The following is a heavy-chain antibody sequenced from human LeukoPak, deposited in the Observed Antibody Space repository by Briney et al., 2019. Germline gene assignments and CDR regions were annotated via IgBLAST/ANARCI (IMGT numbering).Heavy chain of an antibody. J-gene: IGHJ6*02. Sequence: GGSLSLSCAASGFTFNNYGMHWVRQAPGKGLEWMALIWYDGSNKYYADSVKGRFTISRDNSKNTLYLQMNSLRAEDTAVYYCSREYFDWSRNYYYGMDVWGQGTTVTVPS. CDR3: SREYFDWSRNYYYGMDV. CDR1: GFTFNNYG. V-gene: IGHV3-33*01. D-gene: IGHD3-9*01. CDR2: IWYDGSNK.